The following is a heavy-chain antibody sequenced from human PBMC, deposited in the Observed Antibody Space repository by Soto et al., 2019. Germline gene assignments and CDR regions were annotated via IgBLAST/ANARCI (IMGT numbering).Heavy chain of an antibody. CDR3: AREWLLMRAFDY. J-gene: IGHJ4*02. Sequence: QVQLVESGGGVVQPGRSLRLSCAASGFTFSSYAMHWVRQAPGKGVEWVAVISYDGSNKYYADSVKGRFTISRDNSKNTLYLEMNSLRAEDPAVYYCAREWLLMRAFDYWGQGNLVTVSA. D-gene: IGHD3-22*01. CDR2: ISYDGSNK. V-gene: IGHV3-30-3*01. CDR1: GFTFSSYA.